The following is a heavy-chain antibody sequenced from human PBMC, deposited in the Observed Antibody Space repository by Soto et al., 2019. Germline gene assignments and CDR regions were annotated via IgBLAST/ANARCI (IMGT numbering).Heavy chain of an antibody. D-gene: IGHD3-22*01. Sequence: SVKVCCKASGYTFTSYAMHWVRQAPGQRLEWMGWINAGNGNTKYSQKFQGRVTITRDTSASTAYMELSSLRSEDTAVYYCARDYYDSSGYYGPHGAFDIWGQGTMVTVSS. CDR2: INAGNGNT. V-gene: IGHV1-3*01. CDR1: GYTFTSYA. CDR3: ARDYYDSSGYYGPHGAFDI. J-gene: IGHJ3*02.